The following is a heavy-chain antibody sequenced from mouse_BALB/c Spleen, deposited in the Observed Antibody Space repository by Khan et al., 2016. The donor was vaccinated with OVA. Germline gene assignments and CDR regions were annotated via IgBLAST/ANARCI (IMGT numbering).Heavy chain of an antibody. Sequence: QVQLQQSGAELAKPGASVKMSCKASGYTFTSYWMHWVKQRPGQGMEWIGYINPSTGYTEYNQKFKDKATLTTDKSSSTAYMQLSSLTSEDSAVYNCAASSLVYYSMDYWGQGTSVTVSS. D-gene: IGHD6-1*01. CDR1: GYTFTSYW. V-gene: IGHV1-7*01. CDR3: AASSLVYYSMDY. CDR2: INPSTGYT. J-gene: IGHJ4*01.